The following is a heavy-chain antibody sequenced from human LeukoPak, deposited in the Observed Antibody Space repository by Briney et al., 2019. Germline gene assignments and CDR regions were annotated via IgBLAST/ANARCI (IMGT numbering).Heavy chain of an antibody. CDR2: INPNSGGT. J-gene: IGHJ4*02. CDR1: GYTFTGYY. CDR3: APSSGWNPFDY. Sequence: ASVNVSCKASGYTFTGYYMHWLRQAPGQGREWMGWINPNSGGTNYAQKFQGRVTMTRDTSISTAYMELSRLRSDDTAVYYCAPSSGWNPFDYWGQGTLVTVSS. D-gene: IGHD6-19*01. V-gene: IGHV1-2*02.